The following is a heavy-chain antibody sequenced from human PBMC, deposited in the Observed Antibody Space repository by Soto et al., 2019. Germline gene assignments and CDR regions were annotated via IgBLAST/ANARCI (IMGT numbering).Heavy chain of an antibody. CDR1: GFTFSSYG. Sequence: QVQLVESGGGVVQHGRSLRLSCPASGFTFSSYGMHWVRQAPGKGLEWVAIISYDGSNQYYADSVKGRFTISRDNSKNTLFLQMNSLRPEDTAVYYCAKALGELSPESYDHWGQGILVTVSS. J-gene: IGHJ4*02. V-gene: IGHV3-30*18. CDR3: AKALGELSPESYDH. CDR2: ISYDGSNQ. D-gene: IGHD3-16*02.